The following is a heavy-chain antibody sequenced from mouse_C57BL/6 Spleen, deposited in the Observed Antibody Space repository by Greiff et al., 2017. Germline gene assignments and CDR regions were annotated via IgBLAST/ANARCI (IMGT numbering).Heavy chain of an antibody. CDR2: ISNGGGRT. CDR3: ARQGTTVVATEYFDF. V-gene: IGHV5-12*01. J-gene: IGHJ1*03. D-gene: IGHD1-1*01. Sequence: EVKLVESGGGLVQPGGSLKLSCAASGFTFSDYSMYWVRQTPEKRLEWVAYISNGGGRTYYPDTVKGRFTISRDKAKNTLYLQMSRLKSEDTSMYYCARQGTTVVATEYFDFWGTGTTVTVSS. CDR1: GFTFSDYS.